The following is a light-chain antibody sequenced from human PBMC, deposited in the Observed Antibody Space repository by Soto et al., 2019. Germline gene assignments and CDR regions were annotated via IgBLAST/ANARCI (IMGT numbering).Light chain of an antibody. CDR3: LQDYDYPRT. Sequence: AIQMTQSPSSLSASVGDRFTITCRSSQGIRDELGCYQQKAGKAPNPLISAASRLQSGVPSRFSGRGSGTDFTLIISSLQPEDFATYYCLQDYDYPRTFGQATTVDI. V-gene: IGKV1-6*01. J-gene: IGKJ1*01. CDR1: QGIRDE. CDR2: AAS.